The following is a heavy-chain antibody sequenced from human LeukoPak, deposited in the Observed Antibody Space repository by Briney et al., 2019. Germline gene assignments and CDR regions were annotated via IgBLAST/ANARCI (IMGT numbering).Heavy chain of an antibody. V-gene: IGHV3-48*03. CDR2: ISSSGSTI. J-gene: IGHJ4*02. Sequence: GGSLRLPCAASGFTFSSYEMNWVRQAPGKGLEWVSYISSSGSTIYYADSVKGRFTISRDNSKNTLYLQMNSLRAEGTAVYYCAKPRALRGMRDFDYWGQGTLVTVSS. D-gene: IGHD1-14*01. CDR1: GFTFSSYE. CDR3: AKPRALRGMRDFDY.